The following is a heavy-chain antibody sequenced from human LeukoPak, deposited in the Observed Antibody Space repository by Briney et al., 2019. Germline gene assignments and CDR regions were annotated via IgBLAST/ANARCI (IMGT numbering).Heavy chain of an antibody. CDR3: ARETGRAGYYFKN. D-gene: IGHD3-9*01. CDR1: GFTVSSSY. J-gene: IGHJ4*02. CDR2: FYRGDST. V-gene: IGHV3-53*01. Sequence: GGSLRLSCAASGFTVSSSYMYWVRQAPGKGLEWVSFFYRGDSTYYAESVRGRFTISRDNSKNTLYLQMNSLRAEDTAVYYCARETGRAGYYFKNWGQGTLVTVSS.